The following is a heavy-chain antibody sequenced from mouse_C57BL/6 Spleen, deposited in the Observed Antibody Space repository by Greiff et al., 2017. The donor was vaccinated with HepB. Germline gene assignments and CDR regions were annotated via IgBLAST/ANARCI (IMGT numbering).Heavy chain of an antibody. CDR2: IYPGSGST. V-gene: IGHV1-55*01. CDR1: GYTFTSYW. J-gene: IGHJ3*01. D-gene: IGHD2-4*01. Sequence: QVQLQQPGAELVKPGASVKMSCKASGYTFTSYWITWVKQRPGQGLEWIGDIYPGSGSTNYNEKFKSKATLTVDTSSSTAYMQLSSLTSEDSAVYYCARYGGLRQKAWFAYWGQVTLVTVAA. CDR3: ARYGGLRQKAWFAY.